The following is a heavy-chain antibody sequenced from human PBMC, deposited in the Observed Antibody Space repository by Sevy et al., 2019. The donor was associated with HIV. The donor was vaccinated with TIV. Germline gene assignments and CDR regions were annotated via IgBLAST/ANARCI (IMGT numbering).Heavy chain of an antibody. Sequence: ASVKVSCKASGYTFTSYGISWVRQAPGQGLEWMGWISAYNGNTNYAQKLQGRVTMTTDISTSTAYMELRSLRSDDTAVYYCARDWNEYSSSHYFDYWGQGTLVTVSS. V-gene: IGHV1-18*01. D-gene: IGHD6-6*01. CDR2: ISAYNGNT. CDR1: GYTFTSYG. J-gene: IGHJ4*02. CDR3: ARDWNEYSSSHYFDY.